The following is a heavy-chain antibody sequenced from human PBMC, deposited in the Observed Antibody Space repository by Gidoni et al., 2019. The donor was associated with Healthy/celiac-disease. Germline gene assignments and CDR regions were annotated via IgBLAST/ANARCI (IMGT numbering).Heavy chain of an antibody. CDR1: GFTFGDYA. CDR3: TRDPVAAKWKYYYYGMDV. Sequence: EVQLVESGGGLVMPGRSLRLSCTASGFTFGDYAMSWFRQAPGKGLEWVGFIRSKAYGGTTEYAASVKGRFTISRDDSKSIAYLQMNSLKTEDTAVYYCTRDPVAAKWKYYYYGMDVWGQGTTVTVSS. J-gene: IGHJ6*02. V-gene: IGHV3-49*05. CDR2: IRSKAYGGTT. D-gene: IGHD2-15*01.